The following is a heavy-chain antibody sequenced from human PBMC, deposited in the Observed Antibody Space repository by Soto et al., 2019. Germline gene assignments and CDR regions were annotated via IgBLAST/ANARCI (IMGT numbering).Heavy chain of an antibody. Sequence: SGSRARSWAVSGGSVNIYCWSWSVEPPGKGLEWIGYIYYSGSTNYNPSLKSRVTIPVDTSKNQFSLKLSSVTAADTAVYYCARNKRDYGGNSHFDYWGQGTLVTVSS. CDR3: ARNKRDYGGNSHFDY. J-gene: IGHJ4*02. V-gene: IGHV4-59*02. CDR2: IYYSGST. CDR1: GGSVNIYC. D-gene: IGHD4-17*01.